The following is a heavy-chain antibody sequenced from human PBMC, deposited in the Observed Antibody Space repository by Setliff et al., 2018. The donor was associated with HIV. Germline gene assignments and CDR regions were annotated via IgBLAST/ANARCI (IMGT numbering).Heavy chain of an antibody. J-gene: IGHJ3*02. CDR1: GDSINTPHC. V-gene: IGHV4-4*02. Sequence: SETLSLTCAVSGDSINTPHCWSWVRQSLEKGLEWIGEVCQRGGINYNPFLWSRAAISLDKPRNYFSLEMASMTAADTAVYFCVRASAFRDGWYLTHGAFDIWGQGTMVTVSS. CDR2: VCQRGGI. D-gene: IGHD6-19*01. CDR3: VRASAFRDGWYLTHGAFDI.